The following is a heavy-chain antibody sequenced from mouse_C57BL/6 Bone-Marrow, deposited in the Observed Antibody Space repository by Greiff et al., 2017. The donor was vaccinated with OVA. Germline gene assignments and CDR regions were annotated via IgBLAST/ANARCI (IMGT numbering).Heavy chain of an antibody. Sequence: DAGGGLVQPKGSLKLSCAASGFSFNTYAMNWVRQAPGKGLEWVARIRSKSNNYATYYADSVKDRFTISRDDSESMLYLQMNNLKTEDTAMYYCVSRLLMDYWGQGTSVTVSS. CDR3: VSRLLMDY. CDR1: GFSFNTYA. CDR2: IRSKSNNYAT. V-gene: IGHV10-1*01. J-gene: IGHJ4*01.